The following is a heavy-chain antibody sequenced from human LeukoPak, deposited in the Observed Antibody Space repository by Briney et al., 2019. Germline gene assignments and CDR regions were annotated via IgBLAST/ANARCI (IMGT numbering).Heavy chain of an antibody. Sequence: PGGSLRLSCAASGFTFSSYAMSWVRQAPGKGLEWVANIKQDGSEKYYVDSVKGRFTISRDNAKNSLYLQMNSLRAEDTAVYYCARDHRGSYYYYMDVWGKGTTVTVSS. CDR3: ARDHRGSYYYYMDV. CDR1: GFTFSSYA. J-gene: IGHJ6*03. V-gene: IGHV3-7*01. CDR2: IKQDGSEK.